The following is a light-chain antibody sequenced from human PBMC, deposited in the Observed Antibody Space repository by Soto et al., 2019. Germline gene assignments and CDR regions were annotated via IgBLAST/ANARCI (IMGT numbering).Light chain of an antibody. J-gene: IGLJ1*01. V-gene: IGLV1-40*01. Sequence: QPVLTQPPSVSGAPGQRVTISCTGTSSNIGAGYDVHWYQQLPGTAPKLLIYGDINRPSGVPDRFSGSKSGSSASLAITGLQAEDEADYYCQSYDSRLTAYVFGTGTKVTVL. CDR2: GDI. CDR1: SSNIGAGYD. CDR3: QSYDSRLTAYV.